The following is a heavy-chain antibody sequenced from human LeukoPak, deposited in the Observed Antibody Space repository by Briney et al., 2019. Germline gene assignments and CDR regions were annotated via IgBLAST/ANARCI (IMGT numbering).Heavy chain of an antibody. CDR3: ARDYRRVSSGYLDY. J-gene: IGHJ4*02. D-gene: IGHD3-22*01. CDR1: GYTFTSYG. CDR2: ISAYNGNT. Sequence: TSVKPSCKASGYTFTSYGISWVRQAPGHGLEWMGWISAYNGNTNYAQKLQGRVTMTTDTSTSTAYMELRSLRSDDTAVYYCARDYRRVSSGYLDYWGQGTLVTVSS. V-gene: IGHV1-18*01.